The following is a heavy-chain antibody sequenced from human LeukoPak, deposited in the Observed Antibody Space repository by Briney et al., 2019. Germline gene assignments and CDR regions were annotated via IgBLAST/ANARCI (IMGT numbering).Heavy chain of an antibody. V-gene: IGHV1-69*13. CDR2: IIPIFGTA. CDR1: GYTFTSYA. D-gene: IGHD3-10*01. Sequence: SLKVSCKASGYTFTSYAISWVRQAPGQGLEWMGGIIPIFGTANYAQKLQGRVTITADESTSTACMDLSSLRYEETALFYSARGYYAMYYFDYWGQGTLVTVSS. J-gene: IGHJ4*02. CDR3: ARGYYAMYYFDY.